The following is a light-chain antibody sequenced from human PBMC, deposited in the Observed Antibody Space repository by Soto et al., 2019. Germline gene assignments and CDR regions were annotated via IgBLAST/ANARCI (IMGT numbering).Light chain of an antibody. CDR1: SSDIGGYNY. Sequence: QSALTQPPSASGSPGQSVTISCTGTSSDIGGYNYVSWYQHHPGKAPKLIIWEVSKRPSGVPDRFSGSKSGNTASLTVSGLQAEDEADYYCSSCAGNTNPDVFGTGTKVTVL. CDR2: EVS. J-gene: IGLJ1*01. V-gene: IGLV2-8*01. CDR3: SSCAGNTNPDV.